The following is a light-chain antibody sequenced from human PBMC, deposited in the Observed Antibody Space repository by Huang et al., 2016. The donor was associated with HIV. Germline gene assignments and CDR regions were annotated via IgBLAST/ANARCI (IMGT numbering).Light chain of an antibody. J-gene: IGKJ4*01. CDR1: QSISSY. CDR3: QQSYSTPH. Sequence: DFQMTQSPSSLSASVGDRVTITCRASQSISSYLNWFQQKPGKAPKLLIYAASNLQSGVPSRFSGSGSGTDFTLTISSLQPEDFAIYYCQQSYSTPHFGGGTKVEIK. V-gene: IGKV1-39*01. CDR2: AAS.